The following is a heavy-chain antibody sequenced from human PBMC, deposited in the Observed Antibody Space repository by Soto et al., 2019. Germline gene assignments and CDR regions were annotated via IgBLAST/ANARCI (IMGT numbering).Heavy chain of an antibody. Sequence: EVQLVESGGGLVKPGGSLRLSCAASGFTISSYSRNWVRQAPGKGLEWVSSISSSSSYIYYADSVKGRFTISRDNAKNSLYLQMNSLRAEDTAVYYCARGGIAAARFVLGRYYGMDVWGQGTTVTVSS. D-gene: IGHD6-13*01. V-gene: IGHV3-21*01. CDR1: GFTISSYS. CDR2: ISSSSSYI. J-gene: IGHJ6*02. CDR3: ARGGIAAARFVLGRYYGMDV.